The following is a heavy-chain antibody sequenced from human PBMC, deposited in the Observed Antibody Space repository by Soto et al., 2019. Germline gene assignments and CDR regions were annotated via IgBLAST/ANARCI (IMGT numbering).Heavy chain of an antibody. J-gene: IGHJ3*02. Sequence: PGGSLRLSCAASGFTFSSYAMHWVRRAPGKGLEYVSAISSNGGSTYYANSVKGRFTISRDNSKNTLYLQMGSLRAEDMAVYYCARAAGPLNAFDIWGQGTMVTVSS. D-gene: IGHD2-8*01. V-gene: IGHV3-64*01. CDR2: ISSNGGST. CDR3: ARAAGPLNAFDI. CDR1: GFTFSSYA.